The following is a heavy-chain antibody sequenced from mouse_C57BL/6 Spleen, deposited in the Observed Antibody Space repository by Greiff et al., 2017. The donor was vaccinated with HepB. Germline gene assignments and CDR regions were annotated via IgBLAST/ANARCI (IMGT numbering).Heavy chain of an antibody. Sequence: VKLMESGPGLVQPSQSLSITCTVSGFSLTSYGVHWVRQSPGKGLEWLGVIWRGGSTDYNAAFMSRLSITKDNSKSQVFFKMNSLQADDTAIYYCAKGTTVVPYAMDYWGQGTSVTVSS. J-gene: IGHJ4*01. CDR2: IWRGGST. V-gene: IGHV2-5*01. CDR1: GFSLTSYG. CDR3: AKGTTVVPYAMDY. D-gene: IGHD1-1*01.